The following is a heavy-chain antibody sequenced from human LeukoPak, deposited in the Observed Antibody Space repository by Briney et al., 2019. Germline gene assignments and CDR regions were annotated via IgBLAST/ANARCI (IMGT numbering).Heavy chain of an antibody. CDR1: EFTFSSYA. Sequence: PGGSLRLSCAASEFTFSSYAMSWVRQAPRKGLEWVSGISNSGGDTYYAGSVKGRFTISRDNSKNMLYLQMNSLRADDTAVYYCAKGNLFILFPLDNWGKGTLVTVSS. CDR3: AKGNLFILFPLDN. J-gene: IGHJ4*02. D-gene: IGHD2-21*01. V-gene: IGHV3-23*01. CDR2: ISNSGGDT.